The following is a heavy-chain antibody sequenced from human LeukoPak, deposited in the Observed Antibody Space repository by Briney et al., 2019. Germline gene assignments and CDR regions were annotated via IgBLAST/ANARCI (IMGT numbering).Heavy chain of an antibody. CDR2: MNPNSGNT. D-gene: IGHD6-19*01. J-gene: IGHJ4*02. CDR3: ALQPIAVAGMSLLGY. V-gene: IGHV1-8*01. Sequence: ASVKVSCKASGYTFTSYDISWVRQATGQGLEWMGWMNPNSGNTGYAQKFQGRVTMTRNTSISTAYMELSSLRSEDTAVYYCALQPIAVAGMSLLGYWGQGTLVTVSS. CDR1: GYTFTSYD.